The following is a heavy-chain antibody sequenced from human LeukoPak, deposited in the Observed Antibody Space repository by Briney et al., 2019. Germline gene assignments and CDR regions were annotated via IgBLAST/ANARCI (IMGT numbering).Heavy chain of an antibody. Sequence: ASVKVSCKPSGYTFTDYAINWVRRAPGQGLEYMGWVNTNTGNPTYAQGFTGRFVSSSDSSVSTAYLQITSLEADDSAIYFCASCNDSSGYFAYWGQGTLVTVSS. J-gene: IGHJ4*02. V-gene: IGHV7-4-1*02. CDR3: ASCNDSSGYFAY. CDR1: GYTFTDYA. CDR2: VNTNTGNP. D-gene: IGHD3-22*01.